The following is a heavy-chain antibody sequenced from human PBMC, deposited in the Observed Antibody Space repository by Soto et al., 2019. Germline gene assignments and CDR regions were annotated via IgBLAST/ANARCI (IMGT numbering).Heavy chain of an antibody. CDR3: AREFGSGYDSSGYYWSWFDP. CDR2: IYTSGST. Sequence: TSETLSITCTVCGGCINSYYWSWIRQPAGKRLAWIGRIYTSGSTNYNPYLKSRVTMSVDTSKNQFSLKLSSVTAADTAVYYCAREFGSGYDSSGYYWSWFDPWGQGTLVTVSS. J-gene: IGHJ5*02. D-gene: IGHD3-22*01. CDR1: GGCINSYY. V-gene: IGHV4-4*07.